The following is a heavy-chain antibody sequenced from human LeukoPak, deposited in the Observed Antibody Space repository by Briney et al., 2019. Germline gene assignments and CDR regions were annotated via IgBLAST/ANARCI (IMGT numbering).Heavy chain of an antibody. D-gene: IGHD3-22*01. CDR2: IYSGGST. V-gene: IGHV3-53*04. CDR3: ARVIFRDYDSSGYRTNYFDY. J-gene: IGHJ4*02. CDR1: GFTVSSNY. Sequence: PGGYLRLSCAASGFTVSSNYMSWVRQAPGKGLEWVSVIYSGGSTYYADSVKGRFTISRHNSKNTLYLQMNSLRAEDTAVYYCARVIFRDYDSSGYRTNYFDYWGQGTLVTVSS.